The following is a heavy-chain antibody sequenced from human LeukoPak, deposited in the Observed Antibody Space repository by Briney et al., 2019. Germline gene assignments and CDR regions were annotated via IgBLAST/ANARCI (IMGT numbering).Heavy chain of an antibody. CDR1: GGSFSGYY. D-gene: IGHD3-22*01. Sequence: KPSVTLSLTCAVYGGSFSGYYWSWIRQPPGKGLEWIGEINHSGSTNYNPSLKSRVTISVDTSKNQFSLKLSSVTAADTAVYYCARNLLYYYDSSGYYEEDYFDYWGQGTLVTVSS. CDR2: INHSGST. V-gene: IGHV4-34*01. CDR3: ARNLLYYYDSSGYYEEDYFDY. J-gene: IGHJ4*02.